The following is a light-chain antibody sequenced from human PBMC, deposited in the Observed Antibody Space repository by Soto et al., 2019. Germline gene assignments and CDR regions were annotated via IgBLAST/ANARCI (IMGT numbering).Light chain of an antibody. CDR3: QKYTNVPA. CDR2: AAS. J-gene: IGKJ4*01. V-gene: IGKV1-27*01. Sequence: DIQMTQSPSSLSASVGDRVTITCRASQGISNSLAWYQQIPGKVPKLLISAASTLQSGVPSRFSGSGSGTDFTLTISSLPPEDVATYYCQKYTNVPAFGGGTKVEIK. CDR1: QGISNS.